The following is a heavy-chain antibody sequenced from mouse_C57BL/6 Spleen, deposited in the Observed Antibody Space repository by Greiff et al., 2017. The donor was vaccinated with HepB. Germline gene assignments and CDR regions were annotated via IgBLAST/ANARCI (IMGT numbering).Heavy chain of an antibody. Sequence: VQLQQPGAELVRPGSSVKLSCKASGYTFTSYWMHWVKQRPIQGLEWIGNIDPSDSETHYNQKFKDKATLTVDKSSSTAYMQLSSLTSEDSAVYYCARAGDYGWFAYWGQGTLVTVSA. J-gene: IGHJ3*01. CDR1: GYTFTSYW. CDR2: IDPSDSET. V-gene: IGHV1-52*01. D-gene: IGHD2-4*01. CDR3: ARAGDYGWFAY.